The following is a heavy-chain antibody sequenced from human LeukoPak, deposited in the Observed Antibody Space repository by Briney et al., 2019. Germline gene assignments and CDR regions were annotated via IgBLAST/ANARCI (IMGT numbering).Heavy chain of an antibody. J-gene: IGHJ4*02. CDR1: GGSFSGYY. CDR2: INHSGST. Sequence: SETLSLTCAVYGGSFSGYYWSWIRQPPGKGLEWIGEINHSGSTNYNPSLKSRVTISVDTSKNQFSLKLTSVTAADTSVYFCARHTPNGSYDYWGQGTLVTVSS. CDR3: ARHTPNGSYDY. V-gene: IGHV4-34*01. D-gene: IGHD3-10*01.